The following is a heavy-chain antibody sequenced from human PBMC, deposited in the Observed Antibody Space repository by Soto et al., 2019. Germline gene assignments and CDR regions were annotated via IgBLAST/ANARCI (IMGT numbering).Heavy chain of an antibody. CDR3: ARSAGWYAVRS. CDR1: GDSVSSPYY. J-gene: IGHJ5*02. CDR2: VFHTGTT. Sequence: QVQLQESGPGLVKPSWTLSLTCAVSGDSVSSPYYWCWVRQPPGKGLEWIGEVFHTGTTSYNPSLRSRVTISINKSINQFSLDLSSVTDADTAVYYCARSAGWYAVRSWGSGTLGIVSS. D-gene: IGHD6-19*01. V-gene: IGHV4-4*02.